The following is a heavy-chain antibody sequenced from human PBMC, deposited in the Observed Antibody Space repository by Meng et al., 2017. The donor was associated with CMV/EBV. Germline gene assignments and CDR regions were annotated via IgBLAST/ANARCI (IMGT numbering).Heavy chain of an antibody. D-gene: IGHD1-26*01. V-gene: IGHV1-2*02. J-gene: IGHJ4*02. Sequence: ASVKVSCKASGYTFTGYYMHWVRQAPGQGLEWMGWINPNSGGTNYAQKFQGRVTMTRDTSISTDYMELSRLRSDDTAVYYCARALKRGIVGAAFDYWGQGTLVTVSS. CDR2: INPNSGGT. CDR1: GYTFTGYY. CDR3: ARALKRGIVGAAFDY.